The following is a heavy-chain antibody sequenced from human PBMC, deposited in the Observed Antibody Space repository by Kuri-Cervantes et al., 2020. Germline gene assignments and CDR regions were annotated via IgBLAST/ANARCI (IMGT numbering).Heavy chain of an antibody. D-gene: IGHD3-22*01. CDR3: ARDTFYDSSDYYFDY. CDR2: ISSSSSYI. CDR1: GFTFSSYA. J-gene: IGHJ4*02. V-gene: IGHV3-21*03. Sequence: GESLKTSCAASGFTFSSYAMSWVRQAPGKGLEWVSAISSSSSYIYYADSVKGRFTISRDNAKNSLYLQMNSLRAEDTAVYYCARDTFYDSSDYYFDYWGQGTLVTVSS.